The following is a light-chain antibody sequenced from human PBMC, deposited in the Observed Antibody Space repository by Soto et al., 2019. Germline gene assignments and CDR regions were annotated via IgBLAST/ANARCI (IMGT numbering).Light chain of an antibody. V-gene: IGKV3-11*01. CDR2: GAS. Sequence: EVVLTQSPATLSLSPGERATLSCRASQSVSSYLAWYQQKPGQAPLLLIYGASTRATGIPARFSGSGSGTDFTLTISSLEPEDFAVYYCQQRTNWWTFGQGTKVEMK. CDR3: QQRTNWWT. CDR1: QSVSSY. J-gene: IGKJ1*01.